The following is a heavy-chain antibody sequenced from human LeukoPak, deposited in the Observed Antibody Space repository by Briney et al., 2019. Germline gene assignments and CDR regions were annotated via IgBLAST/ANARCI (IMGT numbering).Heavy chain of an antibody. D-gene: IGHD3-9*01. Sequence: ASVKVSCKASGYTFTSYYMHWVRQAPGQGLEWVGIINPSGGSTSYAQMFQVTVTMTRDTSTSTVYMELSSLRSEDTSVYYCARDLGDILTYWGQGTLVAVSS. J-gene: IGHJ4*02. CDR1: GYTFTSYY. V-gene: IGHV1-46*01. CDR3: ARDLGDILTY. CDR2: INPSGGST.